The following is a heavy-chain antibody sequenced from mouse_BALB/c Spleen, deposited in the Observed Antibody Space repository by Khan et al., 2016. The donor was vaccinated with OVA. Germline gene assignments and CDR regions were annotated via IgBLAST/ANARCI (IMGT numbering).Heavy chain of an antibody. CDR3: VRDGAYHRNDGWFAY. Sequence: VKLQESGAELARPGASVKMSCKASGYTFTSYTIHWIKLRPGQGLEWIGFINPSNGYTNYNQKFKDKATLTADKSSPTVYMQLSSLTSDDSAVYNCVRDGAYHRNDGWFAYWGQGTLVTVSA. CDR2: INPSNGYT. J-gene: IGHJ3*01. V-gene: IGHV1-4*01. CDR1: GYTFTSYT. D-gene: IGHD2-14*01.